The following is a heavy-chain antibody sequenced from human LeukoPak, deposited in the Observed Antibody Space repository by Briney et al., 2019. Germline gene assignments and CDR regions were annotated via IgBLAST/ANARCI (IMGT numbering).Heavy chain of an antibody. V-gene: IGHV1-2*06. CDR1: GYTFTGYY. D-gene: IGHD5-12*01. Sequence: GASVKVSCKASGYTFTGYYMHWVRRAPGQGHEWMGRINPNSGGTNYAQKFQGRVTMTRDTSISTAYMELSRLRSDDTAVYYCARVKSHSGYVLDYWGQGTLVTVSS. CDR2: INPNSGGT. J-gene: IGHJ4*02. CDR3: ARVKSHSGYVLDY.